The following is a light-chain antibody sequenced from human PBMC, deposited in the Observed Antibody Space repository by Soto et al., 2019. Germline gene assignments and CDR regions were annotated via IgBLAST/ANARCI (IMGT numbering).Light chain of an antibody. V-gene: IGKV3-20*01. CDR1: QSVSSGY. J-gene: IGKJ1*01. CDR3: QQYGSSPQT. Sequence: EIVLTQSPGTLSLSPGERATLSCRASQSVSSGYLAWYQQQPGQAPRLLIHGASSRATGIPDRISGSGSGTDFTLTISRLEPEDFAVYYCQQYGSSPQTFGQGTSVEIK. CDR2: GAS.